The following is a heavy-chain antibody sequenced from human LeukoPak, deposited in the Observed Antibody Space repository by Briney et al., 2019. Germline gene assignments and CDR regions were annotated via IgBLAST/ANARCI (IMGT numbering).Heavy chain of an antibody. J-gene: IGHJ5*02. CDR2: IYYSGST. CDR3: ARTRMLVPAAPADP. Sequence: SETLSLTCTVSGGSISSSSYYWGWIRQPPGKGLEWIGSIYYSGSTYYNPSLKSRVTISVDTSKNQFSLKLSSVTAADTAVYYCARTRMLVPAAPADPWGQGTLVTVSS. D-gene: IGHD2-2*01. V-gene: IGHV4-39*01. CDR1: GGSISSSSYY.